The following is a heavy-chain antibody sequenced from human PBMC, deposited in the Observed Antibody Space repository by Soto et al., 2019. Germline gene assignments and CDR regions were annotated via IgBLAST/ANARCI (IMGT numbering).Heavy chain of an antibody. D-gene: IGHD6-13*01. CDR1: GFTFDDYA. V-gene: IGHV3-9*01. J-gene: IGHJ1*01. CDR2: INWNSGSI. Sequence: EVQLVESGGGLVQPGRSLRLSCAASGFTFDDYAMHWVRQVPGKGLEWVSGINWNSGSIGYGDSVKGRFAISRNNAKNSLHLQMNSLGAEDTAFYYCVKDESINWYSGHFRHWGQGTRVTVSS. CDR3: VKDESINWYSGHFRH.